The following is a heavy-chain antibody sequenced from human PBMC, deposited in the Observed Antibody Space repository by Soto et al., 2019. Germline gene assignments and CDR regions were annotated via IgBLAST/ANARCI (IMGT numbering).Heavy chain of an antibody. CDR2: ISSYGSDT. J-gene: IGHJ6*02. V-gene: IGHV3-74*01. CDR3: ASNYAYAEGYYWYGIDV. Sequence: EVQLVESGGGLVLPGGSLRLSCAASGFTFSRYWVPWVRQAPGKGLVWVSRISSYGSDTHYADSVKGRFTIYRDNATNTLYLQMNSLRADDTAVYYCASNYAYAEGYYWYGIDVWGQGTTVTVSS. CDR1: GFTFSRYW. D-gene: IGHD3-16*01.